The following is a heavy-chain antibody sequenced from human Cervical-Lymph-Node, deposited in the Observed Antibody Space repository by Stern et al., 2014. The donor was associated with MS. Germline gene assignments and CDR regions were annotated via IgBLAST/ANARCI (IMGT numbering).Heavy chain of an antibody. CDR2: ISSRAIII. CDR3: VRSKSDYAGNPANFDH. V-gene: IGHV3-11*01. D-gene: IGHD4-23*01. J-gene: IGHJ4*02. CDR1: GFNFNDHY. Sequence: DQLVESGVGLVKPGGSLRLSCAASGFNFNDHYMSWIRQAPGKGLEWISYISSRAIIINYSASVKGRFTISRDDAKNSLYLHMNSLRAEDTALYYCVRSKSDYAGNPANFDHWGQGTLVTVST.